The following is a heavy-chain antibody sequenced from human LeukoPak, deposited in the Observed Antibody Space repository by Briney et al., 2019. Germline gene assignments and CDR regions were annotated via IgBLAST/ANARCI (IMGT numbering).Heavy chain of an antibody. V-gene: IGHV3-30-3*02. D-gene: IGHD3-3*01. CDR1: GLTFSSYA. CDR3: AKSDDSYGMDV. CDR2: ISYDGSNK. Sequence: GGSLRLSCAASGLTFSSYAMHWVRQAPGKGLEWVAVISYDGSNKYYADSVKGRFTISRDNSKNTLYLQMNSLRAEDTAVYYCAKSDDSYGMDVWGQGTTVTVSS. J-gene: IGHJ6*02.